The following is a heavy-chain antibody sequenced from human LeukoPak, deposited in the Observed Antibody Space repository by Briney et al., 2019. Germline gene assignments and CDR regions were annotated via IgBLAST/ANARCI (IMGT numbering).Heavy chain of an antibody. CDR3: ARDSSPRYSGYDWVY. CDR2: INQDGSQT. J-gene: IGHJ4*02. V-gene: IGHV3-7*01. D-gene: IGHD5-12*01. CDR1: GFAFSDYW. Sequence: GGSLRLSCTTSGFAFSDYWMSWVRQAPGKGLEWLAIINQDGSQTSYVDSVRGRFTVSRDNAKNSLYLQMNSLRADDTAVYYCARDSSPRYSGYDWVYWGQGTLVTVSS.